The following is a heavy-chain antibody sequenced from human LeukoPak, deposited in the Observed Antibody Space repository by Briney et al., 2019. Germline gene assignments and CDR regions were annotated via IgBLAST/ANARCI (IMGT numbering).Heavy chain of an antibody. J-gene: IGHJ4*02. V-gene: IGHV3-48*03. CDR3: ARVGALSSSWLLY. CDR2: ISHSATTI. D-gene: IGHD6-13*01. CDR1: GFTFSSYE. Sequence: HPGGSLRLSCAASGFTFSSYEMNWVRQAPGKGLEWVSSISHSATTIYYADSVKGRFTISRDNAKNSLYLQMNSLRAEDTAVYFCARVGALSSSWLLYWGQGTLVTVSS.